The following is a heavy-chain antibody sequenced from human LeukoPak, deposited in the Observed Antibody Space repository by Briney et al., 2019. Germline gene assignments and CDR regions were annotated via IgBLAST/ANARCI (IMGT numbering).Heavy chain of an antibody. D-gene: IGHD2-2*01. CDR2: IYPGDCDT. CDR1: GARFTSYW. Sequence: GASLQSSSYVSGARFTSYWYSWWRRLPGKGLEWLGIIYPGDCDTRYNPCFQGQVTMSADKSIRTAFLQWSSLKASDTAMYYCARPRLPGGRSRQNNAFDIWGQGTLVTVSS. V-gene: IGHV5-51*01. CDR3: ARPRLPGGRSRQNNAFDI. J-gene: IGHJ3*02.